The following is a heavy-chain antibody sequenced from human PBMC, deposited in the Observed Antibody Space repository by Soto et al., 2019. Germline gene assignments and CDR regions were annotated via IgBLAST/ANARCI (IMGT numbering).Heavy chain of an antibody. J-gene: IGHJ5*02. Sequence: SETLSLTCAVSGGSISSGGYSWSWIRQPPGKGLEWIGNIYYSGSTYYNPSLKSRVTISVDTSKNQFSLKLSSVTAADTAVYYCASHGGLGNWFDPWGQGTLVTVSS. CDR3: ASHGGLGNWFDP. D-gene: IGHD3-3*01. CDR2: IYYSGST. V-gene: IGHV4-30-2*03. CDR1: GGSISSGGYS.